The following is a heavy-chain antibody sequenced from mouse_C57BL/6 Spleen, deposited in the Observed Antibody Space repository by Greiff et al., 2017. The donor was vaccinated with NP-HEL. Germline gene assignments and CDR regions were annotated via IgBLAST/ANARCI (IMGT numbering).Heavy chain of an antibody. Sequence: VQLQQPGAELVRPGSSVKLSCKASGYTFTSYWMHWVKQRPIQGLEWIGNIDPSDSETHYNQKFKDKATLTVDKSSSTAYRQLSSLTSEDSAVYYCARGGAGMNWYFDVWGTGTTVTVSS. V-gene: IGHV1-52*01. CDR2: IDPSDSET. J-gene: IGHJ1*03. CDR3: ARGGAGMNWYFDV. CDR1: GYTFTSYW.